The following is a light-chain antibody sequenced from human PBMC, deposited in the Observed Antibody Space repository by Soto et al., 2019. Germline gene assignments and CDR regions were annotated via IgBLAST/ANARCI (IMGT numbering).Light chain of an antibody. CDR3: QQYNTGHPKKA. J-gene: IGKJ1*01. Sequence: VVTQAPATLSVFPGETATLSCRASQSVSSDLAWYQQRPGQAPRLLIYVASTRATGLPARFRGSGSGTEFRLPIRSLQSEDFETSYCQQYNTGHPKKAFGRRAKLEIK. CDR2: VAS. V-gene: IGKV3-15*01. CDR1: QSVSSD.